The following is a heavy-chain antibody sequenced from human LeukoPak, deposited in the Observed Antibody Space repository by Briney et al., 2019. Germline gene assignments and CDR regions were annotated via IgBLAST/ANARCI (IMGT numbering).Heavy chain of an antibody. V-gene: IGHV3-23*01. CDR1: GFIFNTNG. Sequence: GGSLRLSCAISGFIFNTNGMNWVLQSPGKGLEWLATIAGGDESTYYADSVKGRFAISRDNSKNTVFLHMNSLRVEDTAVYYCARGVYWSLDYWGQGTPVTVSS. CDR2: IAGGDEST. D-gene: IGHD1-1*01. J-gene: IGHJ4*02. CDR3: ARGVYWSLDY.